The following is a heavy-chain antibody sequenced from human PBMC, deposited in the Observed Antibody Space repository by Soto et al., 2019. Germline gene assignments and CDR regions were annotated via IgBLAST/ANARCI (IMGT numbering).Heavy chain of an antibody. CDR3: AKWALYYDFWSGYSDY. D-gene: IGHD3-3*01. V-gene: IGHV3-30*18. Sequence: QVQLVESGGGVVQPGRSLRLSCVASGFTFSSYGMHWVRQAPGKGLEWVAVMSYDASNKYYADSVKGRFTISRDNSKNTLYLQMSGLRAEDTAVYYCAKWALYYDFWSGYSDYWGQGTLVTVSS. J-gene: IGHJ4*02. CDR2: MSYDASNK. CDR1: GFTFSSYG.